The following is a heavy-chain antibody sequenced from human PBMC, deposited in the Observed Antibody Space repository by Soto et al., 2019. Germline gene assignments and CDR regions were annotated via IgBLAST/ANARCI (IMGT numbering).Heavy chain of an antibody. CDR3: ARIRYCSGGSCYPYCGMDV. CDR2: IDWDDDK. CDR1: GFSLSTSGMC. D-gene: IGHD2-15*01. J-gene: IGHJ6*02. Sequence: SGPTLVNPTQTLTLTCTFSGFSLSTSGMCVSWIRQPPGKALEWLARIDWDDDKYYSTSLKTRLTISKDTSKNQVVLTMTNMDPVDTATYYCARIRYCSGGSCYPYCGMDVWGQGTTVTVSS. V-gene: IGHV2-70*11.